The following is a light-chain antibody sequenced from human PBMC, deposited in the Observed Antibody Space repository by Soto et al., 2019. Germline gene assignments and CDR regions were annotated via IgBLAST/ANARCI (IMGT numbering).Light chain of an antibody. CDR1: RSNIGSNL. V-gene: IGLV1-47*02. Sequence: QSAVTRPPSVSGTPGQRVTIFCSGRRSNIGSNLVYWYQQLPGTAPKLLIFSNDQRPSGVPDRFSGSRSGTSASLAISGLRSEDEGDYYCAAWDDSLSGVVFGGGTKLTVL. CDR2: SND. CDR3: AAWDDSLSGVV. J-gene: IGLJ2*01.